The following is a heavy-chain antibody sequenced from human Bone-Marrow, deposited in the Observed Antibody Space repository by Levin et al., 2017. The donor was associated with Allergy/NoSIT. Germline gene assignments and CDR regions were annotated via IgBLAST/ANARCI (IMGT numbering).Heavy chain of an antibody. CDR1: GFTFDDYA. CDR3: AKVDSGGYFDY. CDR2: ISWNSGSI. Sequence: GGSLRLSCAASGFTFDDYAMHWVRQAPGKGLEWVSGISWNSGSIGYADSVKGRFTISRDNAKNSLYLQMNSLRAEDTALYYCAKVDSGGYFDYWGQGTLVTVSS. V-gene: IGHV3-9*01. D-gene: IGHD6-13*01. J-gene: IGHJ4*02.